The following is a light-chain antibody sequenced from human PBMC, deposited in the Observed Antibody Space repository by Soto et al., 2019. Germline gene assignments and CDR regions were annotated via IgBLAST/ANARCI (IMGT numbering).Light chain of an antibody. CDR3: QQYGSSPRT. CDR1: KSVSSSY. J-gene: IGKJ1*01. V-gene: IGKV3-20*01. Sequence: EIVLTQSLGTLSLSPGERANLYCRKSKSVSSSYLAWYQQKNGQAPKLLIYGASSRATGIPDRFSGSGSGTDFTLTISILEPEDFAVYYCQQYGSSPRTFGQGTKVDIK. CDR2: GAS.